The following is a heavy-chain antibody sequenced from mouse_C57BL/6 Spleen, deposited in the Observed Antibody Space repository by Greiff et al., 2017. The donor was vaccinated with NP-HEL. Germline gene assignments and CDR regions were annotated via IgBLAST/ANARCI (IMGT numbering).Heavy chain of an antibody. D-gene: IGHD1-1*01. Sequence: QVQLKQPGTELVKPGASVKLSCKASGYTFTSYWMHWVKQRPGQGLEWIGNINPSNGGTNYNEKFKSKATLTVDKSSSTAYMQLSSLTSEDSAVYYCARSYYGSSWGGYYFDYWGQGTTLTVSS. CDR2: INPSNGGT. CDR3: ARSYYGSSWGGYYFDY. CDR1: GYTFTSYW. J-gene: IGHJ2*01. V-gene: IGHV1-53*01.